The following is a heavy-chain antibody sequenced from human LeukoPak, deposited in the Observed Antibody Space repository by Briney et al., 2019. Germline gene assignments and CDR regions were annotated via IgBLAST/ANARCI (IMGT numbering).Heavy chain of an antibody. D-gene: IGHD3-10*01. CDR1: GYAFISYD. CDR2: INPDSGGT. V-gene: IGHV1-2*02. J-gene: IGHJ4*02. CDR3: ARGNEYGSGSLFYG. Sequence: ASVKVSCKASGYAFISYDIHWVRQAPGQGLEWMGWINPDSGGTNYAQKFQGSVTMSRDTSTSTVYMELSRLRFDDTAVFYCARGNEYGSGSLFYGWGQGTLVTVSS.